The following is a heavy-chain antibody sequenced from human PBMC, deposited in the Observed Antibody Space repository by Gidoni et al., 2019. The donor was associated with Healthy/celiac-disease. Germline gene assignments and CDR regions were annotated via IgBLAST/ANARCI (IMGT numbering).Heavy chain of an antibody. CDR3: ATTASYDILTGYYNAAGAFDI. Sequence: EVQLLESGGGLVQPGGSLRLSCAASGLSFSSYAMSWVSQDPGKGLEWVSAISGSGGSTYYADSVKGRFTISRDNSKNTLYLQMNSLRAEDTAVYYCATTASYDILTGYYNAAGAFDIWGQGTMVTVSS. D-gene: IGHD3-9*01. CDR2: ISGSGGST. V-gene: IGHV3-23*01. J-gene: IGHJ3*02. CDR1: GLSFSSYA.